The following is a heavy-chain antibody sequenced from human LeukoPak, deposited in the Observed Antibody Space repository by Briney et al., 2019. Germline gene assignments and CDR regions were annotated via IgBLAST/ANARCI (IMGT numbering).Heavy chain of an antibody. J-gene: IGHJ4*02. CDR2: VYYSGST. CDR3: ARVDNQNYFSY. CDR1: GGSITSSSYY. V-gene: IGHV4-39*01. Sequence: SETLSLTCTVSGGSITSSSYYWGWIRQPPGKGLEWIGNVYYSGSTYYNPSLKSRVTISGDTSKNQFSLKLSSVTATDAAVYYCARVDNQNYFSYWGQGTLVTVSS. D-gene: IGHD1-1*01.